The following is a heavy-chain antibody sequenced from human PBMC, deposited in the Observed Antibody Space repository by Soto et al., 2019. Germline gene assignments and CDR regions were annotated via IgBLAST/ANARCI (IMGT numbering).Heavy chain of an antibody. Sequence: SETLSLTCTVSGGSISSYYWSWIRQPPGKGLEWIGYIYYSGSTNYNPSLKSRVTISVDTSKNQFSLKLSSVTAADTAVYYCARDRFSNAFDIWGQGTMVTVSS. J-gene: IGHJ3*02. D-gene: IGHD3-16*01. CDR2: IYYSGST. CDR3: ARDRFSNAFDI. V-gene: IGHV4-59*01. CDR1: GGSISSYY.